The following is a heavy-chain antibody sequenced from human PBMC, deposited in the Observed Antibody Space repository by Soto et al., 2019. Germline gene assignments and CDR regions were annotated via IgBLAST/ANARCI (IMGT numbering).Heavy chain of an antibody. CDR2: ISGSGGST. D-gene: IGHD6-6*01. J-gene: IGHJ5*02. CDR1: GFTFSSYA. V-gene: IGHV3-23*01. Sequence: VQLLESGGGLVQPGGSLRLSCAASGFTFSSYAMSWVRQAPGKGLEWVSAISGSGGSTYYADSVKGRFTISRDNSKNTLYVQMNSQRAEDTDEYYCAKDRSIAAQYNWFDHWGQGTLVTVSS. CDR3: AKDRSIAAQYNWFDH.